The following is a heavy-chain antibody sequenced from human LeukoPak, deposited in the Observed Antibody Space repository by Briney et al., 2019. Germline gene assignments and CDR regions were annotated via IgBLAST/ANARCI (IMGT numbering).Heavy chain of an antibody. D-gene: IGHD3-22*01. CDR2: IYSGGST. J-gene: IGHJ4*02. CDR3: ARDYYDSSGYLPFDY. Sequence: GGSLRLSCAASGFTFSSYSMNWVRQAPGKGLEWVSVIYSGGSTYYADSVKGRFTISRDNSKNTLYLQMNSLRAEDTAVYYCARDYYDSSGYLPFDYWGQGTLVTVSS. CDR1: GFTFSSYS. V-gene: IGHV3-66*01.